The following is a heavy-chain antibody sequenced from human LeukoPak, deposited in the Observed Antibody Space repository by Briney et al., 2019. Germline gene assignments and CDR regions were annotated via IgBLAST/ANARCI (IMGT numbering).Heavy chain of an antibody. V-gene: IGHV3-53*01. CDR3: ARDGYGDYVYYYYGMDV. CDR1: GFTVSSNY. D-gene: IGHD4-17*01. CDR2: IYSGGST. J-gene: IGHJ6*02. Sequence: GGSLRLSCAASGFTVSSNYMSWVRQAPGKGLEWVSVIYSGGSTYYADSVKGRFTISRDNSKNTLYLQMNSLRAEDTAVYYCARDGYGDYVYYYYGMDVWGQGTRSPSP.